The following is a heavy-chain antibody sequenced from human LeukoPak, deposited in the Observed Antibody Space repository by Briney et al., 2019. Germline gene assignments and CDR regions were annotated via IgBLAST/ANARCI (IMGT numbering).Heavy chain of an antibody. V-gene: IGHV3-74*01. Sequence: GGSLRLSCAASGITFSSYWMHWVRQDAGKGLVWVSRINGVGSSTDYAGSVRGRFTISRDNAKNTLYIQMNSLRVEDSAVYYCRTYRWGDSFEYWSQGTLVTVSS. CDR3: RTYRWGDSFEY. D-gene: IGHD3-16*01. J-gene: IGHJ4*02. CDR2: INGVGSST. CDR1: GITFSSYW.